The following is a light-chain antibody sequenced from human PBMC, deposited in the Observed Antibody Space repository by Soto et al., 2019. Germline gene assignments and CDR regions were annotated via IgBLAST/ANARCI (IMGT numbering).Light chain of an antibody. J-gene: IGKJ4*01. V-gene: IGKV3-11*01. CDR2: DAP. CDR3: QQRTNWPPLT. CDR1: QSVSSY. Sequence: EIVLTQSPATLSLSPGERATLSCRASQSVSSYLAWYQQKPGQAPRLLIYDAPNRATGIPARFSGSGSGTDFTLTISSLEPEDFAFYYCQQRTNWPPLTFGGGNKVEI.